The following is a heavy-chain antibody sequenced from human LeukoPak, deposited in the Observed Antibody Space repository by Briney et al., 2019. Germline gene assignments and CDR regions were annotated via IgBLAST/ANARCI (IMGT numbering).Heavy chain of an antibody. CDR2: INSDGSST. CDR1: GFTFSSYW. Sequence: GGSLRLSCAASGFTFSSYWMHWVRHAPGKGLVWVSRINSDGSSTSYADSVRGRFTISRDNAKNTLYLQMNSLRAEDTAVYYCATRSRFYYGSGSYSWGQGTLVTVSS. D-gene: IGHD3-10*01. CDR3: ATRSRFYYGSGSYS. J-gene: IGHJ5*02. V-gene: IGHV3-74*01.